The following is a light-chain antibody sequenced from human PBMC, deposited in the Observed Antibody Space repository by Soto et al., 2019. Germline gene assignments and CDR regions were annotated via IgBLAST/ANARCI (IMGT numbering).Light chain of an antibody. CDR2: SNA. Sequence: QSVVTQPPSASGTPGQRVTISCSGSSSNIGSNTVCWYQQLPGTAPKLLIYSNAQRPSGVSYRFSGSKSGTSASLAISGLQSEDEADYFCAAWDDSLNGWVFGGGTKLTVL. CDR1: SSNIGSNT. V-gene: IGLV1-44*01. CDR3: AAWDDSLNGWV. J-gene: IGLJ3*02.